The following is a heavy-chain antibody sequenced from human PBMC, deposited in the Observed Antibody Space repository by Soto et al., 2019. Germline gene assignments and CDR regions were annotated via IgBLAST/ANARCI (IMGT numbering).Heavy chain of an antibody. CDR2: IYYSGST. V-gene: IGHV4-59*01. D-gene: IGHD6-13*01. CDR3: ARTGIAAAGLDAFDI. J-gene: IGHJ3*02. CDR1: GGSISSYY. Sequence: SETLSLTCTVSGGSISSYYWSWIRQPPGKGLEWIGYIYYSGSTNYNPSLKSRVTISVDTSKNQFSLKLSSVTAADTAVYYCARTGIAAAGLDAFDIWGQGTMVTVSS.